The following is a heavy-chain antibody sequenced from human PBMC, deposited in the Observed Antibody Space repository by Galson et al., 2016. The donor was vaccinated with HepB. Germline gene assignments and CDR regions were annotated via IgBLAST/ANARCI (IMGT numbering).Heavy chain of an antibody. CDR1: GFSFSSYG. J-gene: IGHJ3*01. CDR3: AREGYSSNSYVYGAFDV. Sequence: SLRLSCAASGFSFSSYGMNWVRQAPGKGLEWVSSISSSTGTIYYADSVKGRFTISRDNAKNSLSLVMTSLRDEDTAVDYGAREGYSSNSYVYGAFDVWGQGAVVTVSS. D-gene: IGHD6-13*01. CDR2: ISSSTGTI. V-gene: IGHV3-48*02.